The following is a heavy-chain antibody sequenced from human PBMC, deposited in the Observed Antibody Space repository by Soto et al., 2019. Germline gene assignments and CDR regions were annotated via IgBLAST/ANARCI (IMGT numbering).Heavy chain of an antibody. CDR2: IYPGDSDT. V-gene: IGHV5-51*01. CDR1: GYSFTSYW. D-gene: IGHD1-20*01. CDR3: EITVVGIVYRGAFAS. J-gene: IGHJ5*02. Sequence: PGESLKISCKGSGYSFTSYWIGWVRQMPGKGLEWMGIIYPGDSDTRYSPSFQGQVTISADKSISTAYLQWSSLKASDTAMYYCEITVVGIVYRGAFASWGQGTRVPAPQ.